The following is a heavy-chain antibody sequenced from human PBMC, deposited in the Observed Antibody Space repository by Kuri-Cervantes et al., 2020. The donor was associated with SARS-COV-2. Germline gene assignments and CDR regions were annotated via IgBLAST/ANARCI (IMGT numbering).Heavy chain of an antibody. CDR3: ARTLGYGAYSNYVGIGSHWFDP. D-gene: IGHD4-11*01. CDR1: AGTFSSYA. J-gene: IGHJ5*02. V-gene: IGHV1-69*10. Sequence: SVKVSCKAAAGTFSSYAISWVRQAPGQGLEWMGGIIPIFGIANYAQKCQGRVTITADKTTSTAYMELSSLRSDDTAVYYCARTLGYGAYSNYVGIGSHWFDPWGQGTLVTVSS. CDR2: IIPIFGIA.